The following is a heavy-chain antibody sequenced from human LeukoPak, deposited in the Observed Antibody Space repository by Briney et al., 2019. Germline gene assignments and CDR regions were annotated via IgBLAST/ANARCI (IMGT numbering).Heavy chain of an antibody. Sequence: PSETLSLTCTVSGGSISSYYWSWIRQPPGKGLEWIGYIYYSGSTNYNPSLKSRVTISVDTSKNQFSLKLSSVTAADTAVYYCARRQWTGAFDIWGQGTMVTVSS. CDR1: GGSISSYY. D-gene: IGHD2-8*01. CDR2: IYYSGST. V-gene: IGHV4-59*08. CDR3: ARRQWTGAFDI. J-gene: IGHJ3*02.